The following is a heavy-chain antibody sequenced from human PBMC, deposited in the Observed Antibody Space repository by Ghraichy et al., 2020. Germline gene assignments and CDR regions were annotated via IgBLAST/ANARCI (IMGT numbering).Heavy chain of an antibody. CDR3: ARDTLFGYYDILTGYPYGMDV. V-gene: IGHV3-21*01. CDR1: GFTFSSYS. J-gene: IGHJ6*02. CDR2: ISSSSSYI. D-gene: IGHD3-9*01. Sequence: SLRLSCAASGFTFSSYSMNWVRQAPGKGLEWVSSISSSSSYIYYADSVKGRFTISRDNAKNSLYLQMNSLRAEDTAVYYCARDTLFGYYDILTGYPYGMDVWGQGTTVTVSS.